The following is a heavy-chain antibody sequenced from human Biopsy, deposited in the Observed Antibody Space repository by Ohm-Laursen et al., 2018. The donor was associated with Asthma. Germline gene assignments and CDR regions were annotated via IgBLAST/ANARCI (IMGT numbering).Heavy chain of an antibody. J-gene: IGHJ4*02. CDR3: ARKAGSCISRTCYSLDF. CDR2: INSVFGTT. D-gene: IGHD2-2*01. CDR1: GGTFNTYV. V-gene: IGHV1-69*13. Sequence: VASVKVSCKSLGGTFNTYVIGWVRQAPGQGLEWMGWINSVFGTTTYPQKFQDRVTITADDSTSTVYMELSSLRSEDTAVYYCARKAGSCISRTCYSLDFWGQGTLVTVSS.